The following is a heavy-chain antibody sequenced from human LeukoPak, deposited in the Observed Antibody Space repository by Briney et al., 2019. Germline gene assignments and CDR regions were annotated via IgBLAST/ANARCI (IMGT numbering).Heavy chain of an antibody. CDR1: GYTFTAYY. CDR3: ATGVATAFTY. D-gene: IGHD5-18*01. J-gene: IGHJ4*02. Sequence: ASVKVSCKASGYTFTAYYIHWVRQAPGQGLEWMAFINPSSGDTYSAPQFQGRVTMTRDTSISTASMELSWLSSGDTAVYYCATGVATAFTYWGQGTLVTVSS. V-gene: IGHV1-2*02. CDR2: INPSSGDT.